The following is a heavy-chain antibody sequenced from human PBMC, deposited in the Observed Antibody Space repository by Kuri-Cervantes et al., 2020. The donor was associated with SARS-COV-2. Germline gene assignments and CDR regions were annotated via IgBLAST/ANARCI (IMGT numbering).Heavy chain of an antibody. CDR3: ARDQGRGPAAIFVDAFDI. CDR1: GFTFSSYW. J-gene: IGHJ3*02. V-gene: IGHV3-74*01. D-gene: IGHD2-2*02. CDR2: INSDGSST. Sequence: GESLKISCAASGFTFSSYWMHWVRQAPGKGLVWVSRINSDGSSTSYADSVKGRFTISRDNAKNTLYLQMNSLRAEDTAVYYCARDQGRGPAAIFVDAFDIWGQGTMVTVSS.